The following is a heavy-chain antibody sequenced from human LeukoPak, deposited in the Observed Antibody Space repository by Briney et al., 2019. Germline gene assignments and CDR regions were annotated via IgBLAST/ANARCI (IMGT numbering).Heavy chain of an antibody. CDR3: ARRASGSYFLDY. V-gene: IGHV1-18*01. CDR2: ISAYNGNT. Sequence: ASVKLSCKASGYTFTSYGISWVRQAPGQGHELMGWISAYNGNTNYAQKLQGRVTMTTDTSTSTAYMELRSLRSGDTAVYYCARRASGSYFLDYWGQETLVTVSS. J-gene: IGHJ4*02. D-gene: IGHD1-26*01. CDR1: GYTFTSYG.